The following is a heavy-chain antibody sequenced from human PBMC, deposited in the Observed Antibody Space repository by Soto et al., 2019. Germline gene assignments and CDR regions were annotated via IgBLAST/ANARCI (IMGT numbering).Heavy chain of an antibody. Sequence: PVGSLRLSCAASGFTFSSYGMHWVRQAPGKGLEWVAVIWYDGSNKYYADSAKGRFTISRDNSKNTLYLQMNSLRAEDTAVYYCARDSDYYDSSGYYFDYWGQGTLVTVSS. V-gene: IGHV3-33*01. J-gene: IGHJ4*02. CDR3: ARDSDYYDSSGYYFDY. CDR2: IWYDGSNK. D-gene: IGHD3-22*01. CDR1: GFTFSSYG.